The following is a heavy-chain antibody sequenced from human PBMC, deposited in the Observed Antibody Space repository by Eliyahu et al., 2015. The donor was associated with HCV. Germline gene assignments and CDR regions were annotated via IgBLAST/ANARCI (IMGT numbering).Heavy chain of an antibody. D-gene: IGHD3-10*01. Sequence: QVQLQESGPGLVKPSETLSLXCTVSGGSIXSYYWXWIRQPPGKGLEWIGYIYYSGSTNYNPSLKSRVTISVDTSKNQFSLKLSSVTAADTAVYYCARDRCYYGSGSYCGMDVWGQGTTVTVSS. J-gene: IGHJ6*02. V-gene: IGHV4-59*01. CDR3: ARDRCYYGSGSYCGMDV. CDR2: IYYSGST. CDR1: GGSIXSYY.